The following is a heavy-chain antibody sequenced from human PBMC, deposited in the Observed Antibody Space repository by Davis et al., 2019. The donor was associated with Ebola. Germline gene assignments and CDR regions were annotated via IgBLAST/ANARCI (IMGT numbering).Heavy chain of an antibody. Sequence: GESLKISCAASGFTISGSAMHWVRQASGKGLEWVGRIRSKANSYATAYAASVKGRFTISRDDSKNTAYLQMNSLKTEDTAVYYCTVSVDTAMAYGARHYYYGMDVWGQGTTVTVSS. CDR1: GFTISGSA. D-gene: IGHD5-18*01. CDR2: IRSKANSYAT. CDR3: TVSVDTAMAYGARHYYYGMDV. J-gene: IGHJ6*02. V-gene: IGHV3-73*01.